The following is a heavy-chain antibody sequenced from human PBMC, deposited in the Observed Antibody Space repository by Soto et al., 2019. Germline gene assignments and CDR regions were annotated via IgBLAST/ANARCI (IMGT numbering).Heavy chain of an antibody. CDR1: GFTFSSYW. CDR3: ARDPTLRLYDILTGYYTGAYYYGMDV. D-gene: IGHD3-9*01. CDR2: IKQDGSEK. J-gene: IGHJ6*02. V-gene: IGHV3-7*01. Sequence: GGSLRLSCAASGFTFSSYWMSWVRQAPGKGLEWVANIKQDGSEKYYVDSVKGRFTISRDNAKNSLYLQMNSLRAEDTAVYYCARDPTLRLYDILTGYYTGAYYYGMDVWGQGTTVTVSS.